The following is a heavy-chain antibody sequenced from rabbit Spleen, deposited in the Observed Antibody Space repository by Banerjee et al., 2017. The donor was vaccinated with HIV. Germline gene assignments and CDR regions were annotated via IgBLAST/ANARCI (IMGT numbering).Heavy chain of an antibody. CDR1: GFDFSSSGY. J-gene: IGHJ2*01. CDR3: ARNYVNAFDP. V-gene: IGHV1S40*01. CDR2: IGTGSGNT. Sequence: QSLEESGGDLVKPGASLTLTCTASGFDFSSSGYMSWVRQAPGKGPEWIACIGTGSGNTYYARWAKGRFTISKTSSTTVTLQMTSLTAADTATYFCARNYVNAFDPWGQGTLVTVS. D-gene: IGHD1-1*01.